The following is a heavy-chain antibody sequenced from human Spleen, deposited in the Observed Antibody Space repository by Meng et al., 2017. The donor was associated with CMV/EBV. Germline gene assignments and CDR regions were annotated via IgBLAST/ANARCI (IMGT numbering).Heavy chain of an antibody. CDR2: IYYSGST. Sequence: SKTLSLTCTVSGGSISSGNYYWGWTRQPPGKGLEWIGSIYYSGSTYNNPSLKSRVTISVDTSKNQFSLKLYSVTAADTAVYFCARESHTYDYYFDYWGQGTLVTVS. CDR1: GGSISSGNYY. J-gene: IGHJ4*02. D-gene: IGHD3-16*01. V-gene: IGHV4-39*07. CDR3: ARESHTYDYYFDY.